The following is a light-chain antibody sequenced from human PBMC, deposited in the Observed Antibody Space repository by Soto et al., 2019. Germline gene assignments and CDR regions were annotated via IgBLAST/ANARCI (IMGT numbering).Light chain of an antibody. V-gene: IGLV2-14*03. J-gene: IGLJ1*01. CDR1: SSDIGAYIH. CDR2: DVS. CDR3: TSYTTSGTYV. Sequence: QSALTQPASVSGSPGQSIAVSCSGTSSDIGAYIHVSWYQQHPGKAPKLMIYDVSNRPSDVSDRFSGSKSGNTASLTISGLQAEDEADYYCTSYTTSGTYVFGAGTKVTVL.